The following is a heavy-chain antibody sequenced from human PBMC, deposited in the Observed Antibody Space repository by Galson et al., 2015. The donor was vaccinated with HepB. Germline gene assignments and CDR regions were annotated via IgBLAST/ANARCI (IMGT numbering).Heavy chain of an antibody. CDR3: AREGDIVVVPAAMGFDI. CDR2: INSDGSST. Sequence: SLRLSCAASGFTFSSYWMHWVRQAPGKGLVWVSRINSDGSSTSYADSVKGRFTISRDNAKNTLYLQMNSLRAEDTAVYYCAREGDIVVVPAAMGFDIWGQGTMVTVSS. D-gene: IGHD2-2*01. V-gene: IGHV3-74*01. J-gene: IGHJ3*02. CDR1: GFTFSSYW.